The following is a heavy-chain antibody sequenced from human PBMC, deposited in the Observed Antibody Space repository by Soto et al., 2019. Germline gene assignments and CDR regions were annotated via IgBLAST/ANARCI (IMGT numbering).Heavy chain of an antibody. V-gene: IGHV3-33*01. Sequence: GGFLGLSCTSSGFTLRSSAIHLVRQAPGKGLEAVAFTWHDGSNKYYADSVKGRFSASRDSSNDVLYLQMDNLRDADTAIYYCARDISGSIDLWGQGTLVTVSS. CDR1: GFTLRSSA. J-gene: IGHJ5*02. D-gene: IGHD1-26*01. CDR3: ARDISGSIDL. CDR2: TWHDGSNK.